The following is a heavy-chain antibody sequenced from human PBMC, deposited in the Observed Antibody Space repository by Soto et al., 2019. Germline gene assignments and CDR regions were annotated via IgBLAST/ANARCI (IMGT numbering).Heavy chain of an antibody. V-gene: IGHV1-69*13. CDR1: GGTFSSYA. CDR3: AREDIVVVPAAMDRYYYYYGLDV. J-gene: IGHJ6*02. Sequence: LVKVSCKASGGTFSSYAISWVRQAPGQGLEWMGGIIPIFGTANYAQKFQGRVTITADESTSTAYMELSSLRSEDTAVYYCAREDIVVVPAAMDRYYYYYGLDVWGQGTTVTVSS. CDR2: IIPIFGTA. D-gene: IGHD2-2*01.